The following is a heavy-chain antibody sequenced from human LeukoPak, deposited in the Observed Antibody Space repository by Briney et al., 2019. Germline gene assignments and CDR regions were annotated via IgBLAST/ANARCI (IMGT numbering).Heavy chain of an antibody. J-gene: IGHJ4*02. Sequence: GGSLRLSCAASGFTVSNSYMSWVRQAPGKGLEWVSVVYSSGATYYADSVKGRFTISRDNSKNTLYLQMNSLRAEDTAVYYCASSVVRDLKPYYWGQATLVSVSS. CDR2: VYSSGAT. D-gene: IGHD3-10*01. V-gene: IGHV3-53*01. CDR1: GFTVSNSY. CDR3: ASSVVRDLKPYY.